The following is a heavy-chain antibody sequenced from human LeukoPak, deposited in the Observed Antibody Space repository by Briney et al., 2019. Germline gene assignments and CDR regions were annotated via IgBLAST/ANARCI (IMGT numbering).Heavy chain of an antibody. CDR1: GYTFTSYY. V-gene: IGHV1-46*01. Sequence: ASAKVSCKASGYTFTSYYIHWVRQAPGQGLEWMGIINPSGGSPRYAQKSQGRVTMTRDTSKNQFSLKLSSVTAADTAVYFCARESPMVRGLKGYMDVWGKGTTVIVSS. CDR3: ARESPMVRGLKGYMDV. CDR2: INPSGGSP. D-gene: IGHD3-10*01. J-gene: IGHJ6*03.